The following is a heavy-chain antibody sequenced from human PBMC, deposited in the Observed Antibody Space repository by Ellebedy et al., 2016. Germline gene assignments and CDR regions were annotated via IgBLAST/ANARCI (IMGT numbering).Heavy chain of an antibody. Sequence: SETLSLXCTVSGGSISSSSYYWGWIRQPPGKGLEWIGSIYYSGSTYYNPSLKSRVTISVDTSKNQFSLKLSSVTAADTAVYYCARVACSSTSCHEDAFDIWGQGTMVTVSS. CDR3: ARVACSSTSCHEDAFDI. V-gene: IGHV4-39*07. CDR1: GGSISSSSYY. D-gene: IGHD2-2*01. CDR2: IYYSGST. J-gene: IGHJ3*02.